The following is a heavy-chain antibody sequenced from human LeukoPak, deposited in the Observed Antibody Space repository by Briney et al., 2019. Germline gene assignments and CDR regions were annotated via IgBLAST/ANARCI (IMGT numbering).Heavy chain of an antibody. D-gene: IGHD4-23*01. J-gene: IGHJ3*02. V-gene: IGHV4-59*01. Sequence: PSETLSLTCTVSGGSISSYYWSWIRQPPGKGLEWIGRIYYTGSTNYNPSLKSRVTISVDTSKNQFSLKLSSVTAADTAVYYCAKDRLTLDTFDIWGQGTMVTVSS. CDR1: GGSISSYY. CDR2: IYYTGST. CDR3: AKDRLTLDTFDI.